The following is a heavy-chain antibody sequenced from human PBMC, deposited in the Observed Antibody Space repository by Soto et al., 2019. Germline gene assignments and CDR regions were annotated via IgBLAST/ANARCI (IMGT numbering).Heavy chain of an antibody. V-gene: IGHV3-48*03. CDR2: ISSSGSTI. J-gene: IGHJ5*02. Sequence: PGGSLRLSCAASGFTFSSYEMNWVRQAPGKGLEWVSYISSSGSTIYYADSVKGRFTISRDNAKNSLYLQMNSLRAEDTAVYYCARGSSLATVTRRPFGFDPWGQGTLVTVSS. CDR1: GFTFSSYE. CDR3: ARGSSLATVTRRPFGFDP. D-gene: IGHD4-17*01.